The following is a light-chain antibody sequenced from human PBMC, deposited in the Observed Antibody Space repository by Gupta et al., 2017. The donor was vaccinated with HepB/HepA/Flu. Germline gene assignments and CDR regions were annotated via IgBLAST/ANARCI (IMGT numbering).Light chain of an antibody. CDR3: QQTFDTPLT. CDR1: QSISSN. J-gene: IGKJ4*01. V-gene: IGKV1-39*01. Sequence: DIQLTQSPSSLSASVGDRVTITCRASQSISSNLHWYQQKPGKVPKLLIYVASSLRSGVPSRFSGSGSGTDFTLTINSLQPEDLATYYCQQTFDTPLTFGGGTKVEI. CDR2: VAS.